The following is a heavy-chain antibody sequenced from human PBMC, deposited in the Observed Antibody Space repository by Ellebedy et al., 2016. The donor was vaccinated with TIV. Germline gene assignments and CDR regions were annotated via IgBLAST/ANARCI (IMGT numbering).Heavy chain of an antibody. D-gene: IGHD6-13*01. CDR2: ISSDGTTT. J-gene: IGHJ4*02. Sequence: GGSLRLSXAASGFTVSSSYMSWVRQAPGKGLVWVSRISSDGTTTIYADSVKGRFTISRDNAKNTLYLQMDTLRGEDTAVYYCARDVYSRGDYWGQGTLVTVSS. CDR3: ARDVYSRGDY. V-gene: IGHV3-74*01. CDR1: GFTVSSSY.